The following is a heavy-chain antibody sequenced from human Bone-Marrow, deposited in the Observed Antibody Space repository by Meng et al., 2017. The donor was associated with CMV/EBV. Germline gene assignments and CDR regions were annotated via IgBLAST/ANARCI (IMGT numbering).Heavy chain of an antibody. CDR3: ADPPNVGF. CDR2: ITANGDTA. J-gene: IGHJ4*02. CDR1: GLTFDAYQ. V-gene: IGHV3-23*01. Sequence: LRRSCVAAGLTFDAYQMSWVRQAPGRGLEWISTITANGDTAFYADSVRGRFTISRDNTKSTLSLQMDSLRVEDTAIYYCADPPNVGFWGQGTLVTVSS. D-gene: IGHD1-26*01.